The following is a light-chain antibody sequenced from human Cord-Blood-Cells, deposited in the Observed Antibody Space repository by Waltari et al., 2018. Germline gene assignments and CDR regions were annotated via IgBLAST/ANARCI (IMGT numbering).Light chain of an antibody. CDR2: EVS. CDR1: SSDVGSYNL. Sequence: QSALTQPASVSGSPGQSITISCTGTSSDVGSYNLVSWYQQHPCKAPKLMIYEVSKRPSGVSNRFSGSKSGNTASLTISGLQAEDEADYYCCSYAGSSTYYVFGTGTKVTVL. V-gene: IGLV2-23*02. J-gene: IGLJ1*01. CDR3: CSYAGSSTYYV.